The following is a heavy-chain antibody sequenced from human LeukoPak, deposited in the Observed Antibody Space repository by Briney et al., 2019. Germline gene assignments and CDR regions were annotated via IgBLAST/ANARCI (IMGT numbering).Heavy chain of an antibody. V-gene: IGHV1-2*02. CDR1: GYTFTGYY. Sequence: ASVKVSCKASGYTFTGYYMHWVRQAPGQGLEWMGWINPNSGGTNYAQKFQGRVTMTRDTSISTAYMELSRLRSDDTAVYYCAKDDGQQWLVTVAFDIWGQGTMVTVSS. D-gene: IGHD6-19*01. CDR2: INPNSGGT. J-gene: IGHJ3*02. CDR3: AKDDGQQWLVTVAFDI.